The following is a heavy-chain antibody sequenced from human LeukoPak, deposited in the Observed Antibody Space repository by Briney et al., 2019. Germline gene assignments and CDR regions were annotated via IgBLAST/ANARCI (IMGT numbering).Heavy chain of an antibody. D-gene: IGHD3-10*01. CDR1: GFTFSSYG. J-gene: IGHJ4*02. Sequence: GGSLRLACAASGFTFSSYGIHWVRRAPGKGLEWVAVISHDGSYKYYADSVKGRFIVSRDNAKNSLYLQMNGLRAEDTAVYYCARDGYYYGSGSYYKVDFDYWGQGTLVTVSS. V-gene: IGHV3-30*03. CDR2: ISHDGSYK. CDR3: ARDGYYYGSGSYYKVDFDY.